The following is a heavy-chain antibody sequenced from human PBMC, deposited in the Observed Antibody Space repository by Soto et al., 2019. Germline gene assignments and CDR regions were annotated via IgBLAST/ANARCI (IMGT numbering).Heavy chain of an antibody. J-gene: IGHJ4*02. CDR3: ARDGPYWGVDSGYVSAVDY. CDR2: ISSSGSTI. Sequence: GGSLRLSCAASGFIFSDYYMSWIRQAPGKGLEWVSYISSSGSTIYYADSVQGRFTISRDNAKNSLYLQMNSLRAEDTAVYYCARDGPYWGVDSGYVSAVDYWGQGTLVTVSS. CDR1: GFIFSDYY. D-gene: IGHD5-12*01. V-gene: IGHV3-11*01.